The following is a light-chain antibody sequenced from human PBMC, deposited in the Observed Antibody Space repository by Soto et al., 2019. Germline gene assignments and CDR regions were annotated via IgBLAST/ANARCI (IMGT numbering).Light chain of an antibody. J-gene: IGKJ2*01. Sequence: DIQMTQSPSSLSASVGDRVTITCRASQSITSYLNWYQQKPWKAPKLLIYAASSLLTGVTSRFSGRASGTDFTLTISSLQPEDFATFYCQQSYNTPYTFGQGTNLEIQ. CDR3: QQSYNTPYT. CDR2: AAS. CDR1: QSITSY. V-gene: IGKV1-39*01.